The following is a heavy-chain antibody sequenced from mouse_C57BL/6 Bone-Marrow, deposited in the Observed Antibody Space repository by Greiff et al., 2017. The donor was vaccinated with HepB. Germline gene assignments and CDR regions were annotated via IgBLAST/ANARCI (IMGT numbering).Heavy chain of an antibody. D-gene: IGHD1-2*01. J-gene: IGHJ2*01. CDR1: GFTFSSYG. CDR3: ARRSLLRSFDY. V-gene: IGHV5-6*01. CDR2: ISSGGSYT. Sequence: EVQGVESGGDLVKPGGSLKLSCAASGFTFSSYGMSWVRQTPDKRLEWVATISSGGSYTYYPDSVKGRFTISRDNAKNTLYLQMISLKSEDTAMYYCARRSLLRSFDYWGQGTTLTVSS.